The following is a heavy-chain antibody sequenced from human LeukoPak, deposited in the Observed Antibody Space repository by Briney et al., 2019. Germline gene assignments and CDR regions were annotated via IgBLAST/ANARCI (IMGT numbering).Heavy chain of an antibody. J-gene: IGHJ4*02. CDR1: GFTVRRNY. CDR2: INTDGSA. CDR3: ASRSVSCRYGDFDY. Sequence: PGGSLRLSCAASGFTVRRNYMGWVRQAPGKGLEWVSIINTDGSANYADSVKGRFTISRDNSKNTLYLQMNNLRAEDAAVYYCASRSVSCRYGDFDYWGQGTLVTVSS. D-gene: IGHD6-25*01. V-gene: IGHV3-53*01.